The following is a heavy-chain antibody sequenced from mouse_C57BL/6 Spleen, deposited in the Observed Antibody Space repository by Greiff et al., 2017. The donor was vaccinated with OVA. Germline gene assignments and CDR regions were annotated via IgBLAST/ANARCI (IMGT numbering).Heavy chain of an antibody. V-gene: IGHV5-17*01. CDR3: ARPHYYGSSPAWFAY. D-gene: IGHD1-1*01. CDR2: ISSGSSTI. J-gene: IGHJ3*01. Sequence: EVKLVESGGGLVKPGGSLKLSCAASGFTFSDYGMHWVRQAPEKGLEWVAYISSGSSTIYYADTVKGRFTISRDNAKNTLFLQMTSLRSEDTAMYYCARPHYYGSSPAWFAYWGQGTLVTVSA. CDR1: GFTFSDYG.